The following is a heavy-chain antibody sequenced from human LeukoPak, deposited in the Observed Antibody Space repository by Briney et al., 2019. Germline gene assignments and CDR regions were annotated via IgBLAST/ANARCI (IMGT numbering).Heavy chain of an antibody. CDR3: ARASCSGGTCPRGWYFDY. Sequence: KPSETLSLTCTVSGDSISSYYWSRIRQPPGKGLEWIGYIYYSGSTNYNPSLKSRVTISIDTSKKQFSLRLSSVTAADTAVYYCARASCSGGTCPRGWYFDYWGQGTLVTVSS. D-gene: IGHD2-15*01. V-gene: IGHV4-59*01. J-gene: IGHJ4*02. CDR1: GDSISSYY. CDR2: IYYSGST.